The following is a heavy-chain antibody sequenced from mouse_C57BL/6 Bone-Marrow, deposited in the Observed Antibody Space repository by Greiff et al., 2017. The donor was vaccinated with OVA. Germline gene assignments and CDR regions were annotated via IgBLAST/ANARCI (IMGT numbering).Heavy chain of an antibody. Sequence: EVKVVESGAELVRPGASVKLSCTASGFNIKDDYMHWVKQRPEQGLEWIGWIDPENGDTEYASKFQGKATITADTSSNTAYLQLSSLTSEDTAVYYCTTPYSNYDAMDYWGQGTSVTVSS. J-gene: IGHJ4*01. CDR2: IDPENGDT. CDR3: TTPYSNYDAMDY. V-gene: IGHV14-4*01. CDR1: GFNIKDDY. D-gene: IGHD2-5*01.